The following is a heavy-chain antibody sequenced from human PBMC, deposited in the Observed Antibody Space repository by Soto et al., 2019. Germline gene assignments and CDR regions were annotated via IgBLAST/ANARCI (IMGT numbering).Heavy chain of an antibody. D-gene: IGHD3-22*01. Sequence: GGSLRLSCSASGFTFSSYAMHWVRQAPGKGLEYVSAISSNGGSTYYADSVKGRFTISRDNSKNTLYLQMSSLRAEDTAVYYCVKYTYYYDSSGYYPSRYYYGMDVWGQGTTVTVSS. V-gene: IGHV3-64D*06. CDR1: GFTFSSYA. CDR3: VKYTYYYDSSGYYPSRYYYGMDV. J-gene: IGHJ6*02. CDR2: ISSNGGST.